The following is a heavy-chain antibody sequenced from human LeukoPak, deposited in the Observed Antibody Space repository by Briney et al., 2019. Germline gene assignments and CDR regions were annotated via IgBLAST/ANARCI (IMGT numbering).Heavy chain of an antibody. CDR1: GFIFSASP. V-gene: IGHV3-48*04. J-gene: IGHJ4*02. CDR3: ARALVGADIDY. CDR2: ISSSSSTI. D-gene: IGHD1-26*01. Sequence: GGSLRLSCAASGFIFSASPIHWVRQAPGKGLEWVSYISSSSSTIYYADSVKGRFTISRDNAKNSLYLQMNSLRAEDTAVYYCARALVGADIDYWGQGTLVTVSS.